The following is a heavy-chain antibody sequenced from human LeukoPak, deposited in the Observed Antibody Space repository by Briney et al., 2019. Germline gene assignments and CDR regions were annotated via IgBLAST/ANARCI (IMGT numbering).Heavy chain of an antibody. CDR2: ISAYNGNT. D-gene: IGHD3-22*01. J-gene: IGHJ3*02. CDR1: GYTFTSYG. V-gene: IGHV1-18*01. Sequence: GASVKVSCKASGYTFTSYGISWVRQAPGQGLEWMGWISAYNGNTNYAQKLQGRVTMTTDTSTSTAYMELSRLRSDDTAVYYCARDQNYDSSGYPDDAFDIWGQGTMVTVSS. CDR3: ARDQNYDSSGYPDDAFDI.